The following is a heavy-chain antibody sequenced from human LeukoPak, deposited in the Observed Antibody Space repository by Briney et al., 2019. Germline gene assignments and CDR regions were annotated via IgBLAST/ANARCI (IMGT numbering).Heavy chain of an antibody. J-gene: IGHJ3*02. CDR3: ARDKGLAGAFDI. CDR2: ISSDGSNK. Sequence: HPGGSLRLSCAASGFTFNNFGMQWVRQTPGKGLEWVSLISSDGSNKYYAESVKGRFTVSRDNSKNTLYLQMNSLRAEDTANYYCARDKGLAGAFDIWGQGTLVTVSS. CDR1: GFTFNNFG. D-gene: IGHD6-25*01. V-gene: IGHV3-30*03.